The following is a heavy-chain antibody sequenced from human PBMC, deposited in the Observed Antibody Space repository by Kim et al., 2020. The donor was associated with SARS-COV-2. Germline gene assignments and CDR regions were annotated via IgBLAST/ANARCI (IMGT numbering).Heavy chain of an antibody. CDR3: ARGGTTYYYYGMDV. D-gene: IGHD1-1*01. V-gene: IGHV3-13*04. Sequence: GGSLRLSCAASGFTFSSYDMHWVRQATGKGLEWVSAIGTAGDTYYPGSVKGRFTISRENAKNSLYLQMNSLRAGDTAVYYCARGGTTYYYYGMDVWGQGTTVTVSS. CDR2: IGTAGDT. CDR1: GFTFSSYD. J-gene: IGHJ6*02.